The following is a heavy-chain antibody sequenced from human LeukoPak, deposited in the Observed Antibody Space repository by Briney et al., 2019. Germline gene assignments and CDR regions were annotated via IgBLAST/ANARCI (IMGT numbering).Heavy chain of an antibody. V-gene: IGHV1-69*01. Sequence: SVKVSCKASGGTFSSYAISWVRQAPGQGLEWMGGIIPIFGTANYAQKFQGRVTITADESTSTAYMELSSLRSEDTAVYYCARALPLPFEPIRPSYDYGGNSPPYSFDYWGQGTLVTVSS. CDR3: ARALPLPFEPIRPSYDYGGNSPPYSFDY. CDR2: IIPIFGTA. D-gene: IGHD4-23*01. J-gene: IGHJ4*02. CDR1: GGTFSSYA.